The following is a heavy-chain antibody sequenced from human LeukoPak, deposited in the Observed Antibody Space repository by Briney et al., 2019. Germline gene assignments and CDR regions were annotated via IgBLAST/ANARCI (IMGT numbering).Heavy chain of an antibody. Sequence: GGSLRLSCAASEITLDDYAMNWVRQAPGKGLEWVSGISWNSGSIGYADSVKGRFTISRDNAKNSLYLQMNSLRAEDTAVYYCARHVVALGFDYWGQGTLVTVSS. D-gene: IGHD3-22*01. V-gene: IGHV3-9*01. CDR2: ISWNSGSI. J-gene: IGHJ4*02. CDR3: ARHVVALGFDY. CDR1: EITLDDYA.